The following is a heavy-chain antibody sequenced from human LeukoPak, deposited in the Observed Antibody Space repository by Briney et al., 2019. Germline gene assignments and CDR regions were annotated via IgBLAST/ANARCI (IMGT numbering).Heavy chain of an antibody. Sequence: PGGSLRLSCAASGFTFSSYGMHWVRQAPGKGLEWVAFIRYDGSNKYYADSVKGRFTISRDNSKNTLYLQMNSLRAEDTAVYYCASAGDCSSTSCYQIWGQGTMVTVSS. CDR3: ASAGDCSSTSCYQI. CDR2: IRYDGSNK. D-gene: IGHD2-2*01. V-gene: IGHV3-30*02. J-gene: IGHJ3*02. CDR1: GFTFSSYG.